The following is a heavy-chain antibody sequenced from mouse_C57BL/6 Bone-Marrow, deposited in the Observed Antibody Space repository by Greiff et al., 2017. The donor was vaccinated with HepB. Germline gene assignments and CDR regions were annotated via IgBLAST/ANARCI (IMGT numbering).Heavy chain of an antibody. CDR1: GFTFSDYG. V-gene: IGHV5-17*01. J-gene: IGHJ2*01. Sequence: EVKLMESGGGLVKPGGSLKLSCAASGFTFSDYGMHWVRQAPEKGLEWVAYISSGSSTIYYADTVKGRFTISRDNAKNTLFLQMTSLRSEDTAMYYCAGAGFDYWGQGTTLTVSS. CDR3: AGAGFDY. CDR2: ISSGSSTI. D-gene: IGHD4-1*01.